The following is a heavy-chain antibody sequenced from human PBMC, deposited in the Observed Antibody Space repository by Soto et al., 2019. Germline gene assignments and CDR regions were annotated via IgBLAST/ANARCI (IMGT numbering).Heavy chain of an antibody. D-gene: IGHD2-21*02. V-gene: IGHV4-30-4*08. CDR3: AGGEALLFGGNSIYYSTMDV. J-gene: IGHJ6*02. CDR2: IYYSGDT. CDR1: GGSIISGDYY. Sequence: QVQLRESGPGLVKPSQTLSLTCTVSGGSIISGDYYWSWIRQPPGKGLEWIGYIYYSGDTSYNPSLQSRVTCSIDTSKTQFSLKLSSVTAADTACYCFAGGEALLFGGNSIYYSTMDVWGQGTTVTVSS.